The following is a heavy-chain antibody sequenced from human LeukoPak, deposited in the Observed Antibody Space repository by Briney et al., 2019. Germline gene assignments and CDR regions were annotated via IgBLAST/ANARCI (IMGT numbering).Heavy chain of an antibody. CDR2: SRNKANSYTT. Sequence: GGSLRLSCAASGFTFSHHYLDWVRQAPGKGLEWVGRSRNKANSYTTEYAASVKDRFTISRDDSQNSLYLQMNSLKTEDTAVYYCARSINSWPFDYWGQGTLVTVSS. CDR1: GFTFSHHY. D-gene: IGHD6-13*01. J-gene: IGHJ4*02. V-gene: IGHV3-72*01. CDR3: ARSINSWPFDY.